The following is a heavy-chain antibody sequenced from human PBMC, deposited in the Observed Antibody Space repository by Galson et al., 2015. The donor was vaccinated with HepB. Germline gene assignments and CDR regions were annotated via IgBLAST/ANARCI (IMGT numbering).Heavy chain of an antibody. J-gene: IGHJ4*02. D-gene: IGHD2-2*01. CDR1: GFTFSSYS. CDR2: ISSSSSYI. CDR3: ARVGWGCSSTSCYLGASPTINYVDY. Sequence: SLRLSCAASGFTFSSYSMNWVRQAPGKGLEWVSSISSSSSYIYYADSVKGRFTISRDNAKNSLYLQMNSLRAEDTAVYYCARVGWGCSSTSCYLGASPTINYVDYWGQGTLVTVSS. V-gene: IGHV3-21*01.